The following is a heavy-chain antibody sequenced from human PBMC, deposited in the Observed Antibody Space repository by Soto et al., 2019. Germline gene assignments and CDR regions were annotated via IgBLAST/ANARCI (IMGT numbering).Heavy chain of an antibody. CDR1: GGSFSGYY. V-gene: IGHV4-34*01. D-gene: IGHD3-10*01. Sequence: PSETLSLTCAVYGGSFSGYYWSWIRQPPGKGLEWIGEINHSGSTNYNPSLKSRVTISVDTSKNQFSLKLSSVTAADTAVYYCAREVVTMVRGVIITVWFDPWGQGTLVTISS. J-gene: IGHJ5*02. CDR3: AREVVTMVRGVIITVWFDP. CDR2: INHSGST.